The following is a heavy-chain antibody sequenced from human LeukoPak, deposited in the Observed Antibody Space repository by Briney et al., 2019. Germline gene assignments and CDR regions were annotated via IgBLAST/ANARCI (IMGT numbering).Heavy chain of an antibody. CDR3: VRDRCSGGSCRLFDY. CDR2: INDNGGRT. Sequence: GGSLRLSCSASGFTFSRYAMHWVRQAPGKGLEYVSGINDNGGRTHYGDSVKGRFSISRDNSKNTLYLEMNSLRAEDTAVYYCVRDRCSGGSCRLFDYWGQGALVTVSS. D-gene: IGHD2-15*01. J-gene: IGHJ4*02. CDR1: GFTFSRYA. V-gene: IGHV3-64*04.